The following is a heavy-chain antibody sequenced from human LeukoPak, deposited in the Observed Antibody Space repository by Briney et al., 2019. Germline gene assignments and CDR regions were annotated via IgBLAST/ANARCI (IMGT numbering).Heavy chain of an antibody. D-gene: IGHD6-13*01. CDR3: ARHPARGQQGYAFDI. CDR2: IYYSGSI. CDR1: GGSISNNSYY. J-gene: IGHJ3*02. V-gene: IGHV4-39*01. Sequence: ASETLSLTCTVSGGSISNNSYYWGWIRQPPGKGLEWLGSIYYSGSIYYNPSLKSRVTISVDTSKNQFSLKLTSVTAADTAFYYCARHPARGQQGYAFDIWGQGTMVTVSS.